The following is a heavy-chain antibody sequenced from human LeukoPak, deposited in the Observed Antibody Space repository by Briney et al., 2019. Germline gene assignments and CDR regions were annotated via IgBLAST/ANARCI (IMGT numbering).Heavy chain of an antibody. J-gene: IGHJ4*02. D-gene: IGHD3-9*01. Sequence: PGGSLRLSCAASGFTFSSYSMNWVRQAPGKGLEWISSISGSSSFIYYADSVRGRFTISRDNAKNSLYPQMNSLRAEDTAVYYCARDSVSILTGLDYWGQGTLVTVSS. V-gene: IGHV3-21*01. CDR1: GFTFSSYS. CDR2: ISGSSSFI. CDR3: ARDSVSILTGLDY.